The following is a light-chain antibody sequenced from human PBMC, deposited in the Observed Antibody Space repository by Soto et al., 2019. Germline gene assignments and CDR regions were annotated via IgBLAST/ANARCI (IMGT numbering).Light chain of an antibody. V-gene: IGKV1-6*01. CDR3: LQDHDDSWT. CDR2: AAS. Sequence: IQMTQSPSSLSASVEDRVIITFRASQSISNHLNWYQQKPGKAPKLLIFAASSLQSGVPSRFSGSRSGTEFTLTVSSLQPEDFATYYCLQDHDDSWTFGQGTKVDIK. CDR1: QSISNH. J-gene: IGKJ1*01.